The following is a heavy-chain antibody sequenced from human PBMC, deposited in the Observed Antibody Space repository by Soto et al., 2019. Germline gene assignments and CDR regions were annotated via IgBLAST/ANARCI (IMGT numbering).Heavy chain of an antibody. Sequence: EVQLLESGGGLVQPGGSLRLSCADSGFTFSSYAMSWVRQAPGKGLEWVSAISGSGGSTYYTDSVKGRFTISRDNSKNTLYLQMNSLRAEDTAVYYCATRGDYYDSSGYLAYWGQGTLVTVSS. CDR1: GFTFSSYA. CDR3: ATRGDYYDSSGYLAY. J-gene: IGHJ4*02. CDR2: ISGSGGST. D-gene: IGHD3-22*01. V-gene: IGHV3-23*01.